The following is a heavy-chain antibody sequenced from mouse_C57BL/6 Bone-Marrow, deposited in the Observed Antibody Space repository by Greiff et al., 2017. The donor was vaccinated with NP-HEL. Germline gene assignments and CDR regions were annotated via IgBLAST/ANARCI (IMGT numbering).Heavy chain of an antibody. CDR2: INPSSGYT. J-gene: IGHJ4*01. CDR1: GYTFTSYT. V-gene: IGHV1-4*01. Sequence: QVQLQQSGAELARPGASVKISCKASGYTFTSYTMHWVKQRPGQGLEWIGYINPSSGYTKYNQKFKDKATLTADKSSSTAYMQLSSLTSEDSAVYYCANHYYGSSLYAMDYWGQGTSVTVSS. D-gene: IGHD1-1*01. CDR3: ANHYYGSSLYAMDY.